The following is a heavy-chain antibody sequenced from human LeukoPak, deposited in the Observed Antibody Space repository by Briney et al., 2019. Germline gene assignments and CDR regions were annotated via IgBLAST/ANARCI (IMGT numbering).Heavy chain of an antibody. D-gene: IGHD2-21*02. V-gene: IGHV4-30-2*01. CDR3: ASLPGDPNIVVVTEPFDY. J-gene: IGHJ4*02. Sequence: PSETLSLTCAVSGGSISSGGYSWSWIRQPPGKGLEWIGYMHHSGNIYYNPSLKSRVTISVDRSKNQFSLRLSSVTAADTAVYYCASLPGDPNIVVVTEPFDYWGQGTLVTVSS. CDR1: GGSISSGGYS. CDR2: MHHSGNI.